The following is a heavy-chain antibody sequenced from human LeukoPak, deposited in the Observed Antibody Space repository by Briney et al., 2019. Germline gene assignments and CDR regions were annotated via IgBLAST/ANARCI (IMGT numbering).Heavy chain of an antibody. V-gene: IGHV3-23*01. CDR1: GFTFNNYA. Sequence: PGGSLRLSCAASGFTFNNYAMSWVRQAPGKGLEWVSAISGSGDSTYNADSVKGRFTISRDNSKNTLYLQVNSLRVEDTAVYYCAKDPLIWLGGTAGIMSYWGQGTLVTVSS. D-gene: IGHD3-10*01. CDR3: AKDPLIWLGGTAGIMSY. J-gene: IGHJ4*02. CDR2: ISGSGDST.